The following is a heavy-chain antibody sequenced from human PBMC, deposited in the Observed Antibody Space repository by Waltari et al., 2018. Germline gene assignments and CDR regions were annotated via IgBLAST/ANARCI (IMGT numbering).Heavy chain of an antibody. CDR3: ARRGYSYGLYYFDY. D-gene: IGHD5-18*01. CDR1: GYSISRGYH. V-gene: IGHV4-38-2*01. Sequence: QVQLQESGPGLVKHSETLSLPCAVPGYSISRGYHWGWLRQPPGKGLEWLGSIYHGGSTYYNPSLKCRVTISVDTSKNQFSLKLSSVTAADTAVYYCARRGYSYGLYYFDYWGQGTLVTVSS. CDR2: IYHGGST. J-gene: IGHJ4*02.